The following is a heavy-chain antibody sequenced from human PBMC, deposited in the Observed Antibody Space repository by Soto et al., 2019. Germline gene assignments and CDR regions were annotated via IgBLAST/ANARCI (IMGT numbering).Heavy chain of an antibody. V-gene: IGHV1-69*13. CDR2: IIPIFGTA. CDR3: ASSPDSTGYYHVPFDY. Sequence: GASVKVSCKASGGTFSSYAISWVRQAPGQGLEWMGGIIPIFGTANYAQKFQGRVTITADESTSTAYMELSSLRSEDTAVYYCASSPDSTGYYHVPFDYSGQGTLVTVSS. CDR1: GGTFSSYA. D-gene: IGHD3-22*01. J-gene: IGHJ4*02.